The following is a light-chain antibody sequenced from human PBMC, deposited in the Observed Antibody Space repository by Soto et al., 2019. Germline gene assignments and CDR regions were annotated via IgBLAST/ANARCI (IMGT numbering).Light chain of an antibody. J-gene: IGLJ1*01. CDR3: KSYTSNSSSTPYV. CDR2: DVT. CDR1: STDVGGYNY. Sequence: QSALTQPASVSGSPGQSITISCTGTSTDVGGYNYVSWYQQHPGKAPKLMIYDVTNRPSGVSNRFSGSKSGNTASLTISGLQAEDEADYYCKSYTSNSSSTPYVFGTGTKLTVL. V-gene: IGLV2-14*03.